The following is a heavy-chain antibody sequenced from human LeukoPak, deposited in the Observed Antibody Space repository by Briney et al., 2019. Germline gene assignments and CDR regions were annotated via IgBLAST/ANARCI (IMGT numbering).Heavy chain of an antibody. CDR2: MNPNSGNT. CDR1: GYTFTSYD. J-gene: IGHJ6*02. CDR3: ARGRGYYYGMDV. D-gene: IGHD3-10*01. Sequence: ASVKVSCKASGYTFTSYDINWVRQAPGQGLEWMGWMNPNSGNTGYAQKFQGRVTMTRNTSISTAYMELSSLRSEDTAVYYRARGRGYYYGMDVWGQGTTVTVSS. V-gene: IGHV1-8*01.